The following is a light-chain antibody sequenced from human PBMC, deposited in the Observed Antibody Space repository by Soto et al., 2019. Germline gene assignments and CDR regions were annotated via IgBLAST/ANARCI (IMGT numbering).Light chain of an antibody. V-gene: IGKV3-20*01. CDR3: QQYADSSIS. J-gene: IGKJ5*01. CDR2: DAS. CDR1: QSVTSNY. Sequence: EIVLTQSPGTLSLSPGERATLSCRASQSVTSNYLDWYQQKPGQAPRLLIYDASNRATGTPDRFPRRGSGTDFTLIISRLEPEDSAVYVSQQYADSSISFGQGIRLEIK.